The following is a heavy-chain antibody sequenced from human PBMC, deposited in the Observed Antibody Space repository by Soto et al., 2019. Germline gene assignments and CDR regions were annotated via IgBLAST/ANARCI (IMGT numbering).Heavy chain of an antibody. D-gene: IGHD2-15*01. J-gene: IGHJ4*02. CDR1: GGSFSDFY. Sequence: QVQLQQWGAGLLKPSETLSLTCAVYGGSFSDFYWSWIRQSPGKGLEWLGEFNYSGSTNYNPSLKSRITISVDTSKKELYLKLISVTAADTAIYYCACYSRDYWGQGTLVTVSS. CDR2: FNYSGST. CDR3: ACYSRDY. V-gene: IGHV4-34*01.